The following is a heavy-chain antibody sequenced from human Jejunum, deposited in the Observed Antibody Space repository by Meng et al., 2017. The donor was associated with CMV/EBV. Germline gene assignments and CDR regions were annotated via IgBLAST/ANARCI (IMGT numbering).Heavy chain of an antibody. CDR1: RFTFGSYG. J-gene: IGHJ4*02. V-gene: IGHV3-33*06. CDR3: AKQDATYYFDS. CDR2: IWYDGNKE. Sequence: CATSRFTFGSYGMPWVRQAPGKGLEWIAVIWYDGNKESYVDSVKGRFTISRDSSKKTSYLQMTNLRAEDTAVYYCAKQDATYYFDSWGPGTLVTVSS.